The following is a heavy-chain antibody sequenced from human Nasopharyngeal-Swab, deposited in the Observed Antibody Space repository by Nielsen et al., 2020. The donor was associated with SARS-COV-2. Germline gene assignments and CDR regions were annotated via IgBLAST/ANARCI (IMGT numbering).Heavy chain of an antibody. V-gene: IGHV3-23*01. D-gene: IGHD3-22*01. CDR3: AKAQLYYDSSGYRD. CDR1: GFTFSSYA. Sequence: GESLKISCAASGFTFSSYAMSWVRQAPGKGLEWVSAISGSGGSTYYADSVKGRFTISSDNSKNTLYLQMNSLRAEDTAVYYCAKAQLYYDSSGYRDWGQGTLVTVSS. J-gene: IGHJ4*02. CDR2: ISGSGGST.